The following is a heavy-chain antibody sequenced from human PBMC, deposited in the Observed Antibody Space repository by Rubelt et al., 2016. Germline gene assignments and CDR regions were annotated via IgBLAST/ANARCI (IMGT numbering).Heavy chain of an antibody. CDR1: GSRFINQW. CDR3: ASSVTVADYQVDC. D-gene: IGHD6-19*01. Sequence: EVQLVQSGTEVKKPGESLKISCKGSGSRFINQWIGWVRQMPGKGLEWMGIIYPGDSDTRYNPSFQGQATISADKSISTAYLQWSGLRASDTAMYYCASSVTVADYQVDCWGQGTQVTVSS. J-gene: IGHJ4*02. V-gene: IGHV5-51*01. CDR2: IYPGDSDT.